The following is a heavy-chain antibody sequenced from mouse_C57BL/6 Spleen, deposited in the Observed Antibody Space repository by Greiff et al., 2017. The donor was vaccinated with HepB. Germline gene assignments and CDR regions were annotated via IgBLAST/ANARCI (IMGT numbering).Heavy chain of an antibody. CDR1: GFTFSDYG. J-gene: IGHJ2*01. CDR3: ARGGNEGFDY. CDR2: ISSGSSTI. V-gene: IGHV5-17*01. Sequence: DVMLVESGGGLVKPGGSLKLSCAASGFTFSDYGMHWVRQAPEKGLEWVAYISSGSSTIYYADTVKGRFTISRDNAKNTLFLQMTSLRSEDTAMYYCARGGNEGFDYWGQGTTLTVSS. D-gene: IGHD2-1*01.